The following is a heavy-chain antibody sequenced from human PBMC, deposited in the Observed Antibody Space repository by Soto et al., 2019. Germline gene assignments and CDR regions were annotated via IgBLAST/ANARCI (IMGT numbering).Heavy chain of an antibody. CDR1: GYTFTGYY. J-gene: IGHJ5*02. Sequence: ASVKVSCKASGYTFTGYYMHWVLQAPGQGLEWMGWINPNSGGTNYAQKFQGRVTMTRDTSISTAYMELSRLRSGDTAVYYCARDHVQGGDIVTNWFDPWGQGTLVTVSS. CDR2: INPNSGGT. V-gene: IGHV1-2*02. CDR3: ARDHVQGGDIVTNWFDP. D-gene: IGHD5-12*01.